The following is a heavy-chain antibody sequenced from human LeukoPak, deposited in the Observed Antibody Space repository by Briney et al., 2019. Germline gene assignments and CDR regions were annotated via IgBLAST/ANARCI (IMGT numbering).Heavy chain of an antibody. CDR3: AIGGNQFESFDY. J-gene: IGHJ4*02. V-gene: IGHV3-23*01. Sequence: PGGSLRLSCAASGFTFSSYAMSWVRQAPGKGLEWVSGISPDGATTYYAGSVEGRFTISRDNSKNTLYLQMNSLRAEDTAVYYCAIGGNQFESFDYWGQGTLVTVSS. CDR2: ISPDGATT. CDR1: GFTFSSYA. D-gene: IGHD4-23*01.